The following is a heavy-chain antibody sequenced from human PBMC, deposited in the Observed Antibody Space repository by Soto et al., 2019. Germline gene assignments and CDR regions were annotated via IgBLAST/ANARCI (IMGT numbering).Heavy chain of an antibody. CDR2: ISGSGESI. D-gene: IGHD6-13*01. V-gene: IGHV3-23*01. Sequence: EVQLLESGGGLVQPGESLRLSCAASGFIFSDYAMTWVRQAPGKGLEWVSGISGSGESIYYADSVEVRFTISRDNSKNTLYLQMNSLRGEDTAVYYCARDRHGSDWYTYYFYTLAVWGQGTTVTVSS. CDR3: ARDRHGSDWYTYYFYTLAV. J-gene: IGHJ6*02. CDR1: GFIFSDYA.